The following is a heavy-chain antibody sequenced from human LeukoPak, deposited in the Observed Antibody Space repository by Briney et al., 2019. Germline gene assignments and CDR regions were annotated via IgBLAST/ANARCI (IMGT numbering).Heavy chain of an antibody. Sequence: GGSLRLSCAASGFTFSSYWMTWVRQAPAKGLEWVSAITGSGDNTYYAASVKGRFTISRNNSKNTLYLQMNSLSAEDTAVYYCAKMQGYFDLWGRGTLVTVSS. CDR2: ITGSGDNT. V-gene: IGHV3-23*01. J-gene: IGHJ2*01. CDR3: AKMQGYFDL. CDR1: GFTFSSYW.